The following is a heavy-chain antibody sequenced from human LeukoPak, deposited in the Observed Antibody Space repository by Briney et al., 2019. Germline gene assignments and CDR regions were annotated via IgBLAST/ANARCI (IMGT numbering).Heavy chain of an antibody. Sequence: SGPTLVNPTQTLTLTCIFSGFSLTTSGMCVSWIRQPPGKALECLDDIYYSSYLKTRLTISKDTSKNHVVLTMTNMDPVDTATYYCAREQRDPHGSGSYSDWGQGTLVTVSS. CDR3: AREQRDPHGSGSYSD. V-gene: IGHV2-70*01. CDR2: DDI. J-gene: IGHJ4*02. D-gene: IGHD3-10*01. CDR1: GFSLTTSGMC.